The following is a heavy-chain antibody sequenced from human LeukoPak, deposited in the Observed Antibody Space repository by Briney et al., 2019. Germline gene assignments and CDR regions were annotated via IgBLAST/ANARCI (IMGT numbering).Heavy chain of an antibody. V-gene: IGHV4-34*01. D-gene: IGHD3-10*01. Sequence: SETLSLTCAVYGGSFSGYYWSWIRQPPGKGLEWIGEINHSGSTNYNPSLKSRVTISVDTSKNQFSLKLSSVTAADTAVYYCARPIFGDWGQGTLVTVSS. CDR2: INHSGST. CDR1: GGSFSGYY. J-gene: IGHJ4*02. CDR3: ARPIFGD.